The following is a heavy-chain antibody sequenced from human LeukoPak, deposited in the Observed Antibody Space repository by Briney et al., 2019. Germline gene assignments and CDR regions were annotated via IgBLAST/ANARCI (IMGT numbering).Heavy chain of an antibody. Sequence: PGGSLRLSCAASGFTFSTYNMNWVRQAPGKGLEWVSSITRSSTYIYYADSVKGRLTISRDNAKNSLYLQMNSLRDEDTAVYYCARDPYSGSYGGYYYYYMDVWGKGTTVTISS. CDR1: GFTFSTYN. J-gene: IGHJ6*03. CDR3: ARDPYSGSYGGYYYYYMDV. V-gene: IGHV3-21*01. CDR2: ITRSSTYI. D-gene: IGHD1-26*01.